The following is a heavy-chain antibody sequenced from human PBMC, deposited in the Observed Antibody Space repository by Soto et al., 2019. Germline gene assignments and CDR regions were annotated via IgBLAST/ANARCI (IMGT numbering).Heavy chain of an antibody. CDR1: GFTFSSYG. D-gene: IGHD3-10*01. CDR2: ISYDGSNK. Sequence: QVQLVESGGGVVQPGRSLRLSCAASGFTFSSYGMHWVRQAPGKGLEWVAGISYDGSNKYYADSVKGRFTISRDNSKNTLYLQMNSLRAEDTAVYYCAKVGNTMVRGVPLGWFDPWGQGTLVTVSS. CDR3: AKVGNTMVRGVPLGWFDP. V-gene: IGHV3-30*18. J-gene: IGHJ5*02.